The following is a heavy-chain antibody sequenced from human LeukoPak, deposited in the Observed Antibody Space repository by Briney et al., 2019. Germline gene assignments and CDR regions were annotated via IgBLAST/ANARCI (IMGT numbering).Heavy chain of an antibody. D-gene: IGHD3-10*01. CDR3: ARVPLRNVWFGELTPTLFRLVPVYYFDY. CDR2: IYHSGST. CDR1: AYSISSAYY. J-gene: IGHJ4*02. V-gene: IGHV4-38-2*02. Sequence: SETLSLTCTVSAYSISSAYYWGWIRQPPGKGLEWIGSIYHSGSTYYKPSLKSRVTISVDTSKNQFSLKLSSVTAADTAVYYCARVPLRNVWFGELTPTLFRLVPVYYFDYWGQGTLVTVSS.